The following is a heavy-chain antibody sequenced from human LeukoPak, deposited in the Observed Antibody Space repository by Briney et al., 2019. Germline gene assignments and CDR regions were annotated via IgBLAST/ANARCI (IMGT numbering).Heavy chain of an antibody. CDR3: ARGRYFDWLLYSWFDP. V-gene: IGHV4-34*01. D-gene: IGHD3-9*01. CDR2: INHSGST. J-gene: IGHJ5*02. Sequence: PSETLSLTCAVYGGSFSGYYWSWIRQPPGQGLEWIGEINHSGSTNYNPSLKSRVTISVDTSKNQFSLKLSSVTAADTAVYYCARGRYFDWLLYSWFDPWGQGTLVTVSS. CDR1: GGSFSGYY.